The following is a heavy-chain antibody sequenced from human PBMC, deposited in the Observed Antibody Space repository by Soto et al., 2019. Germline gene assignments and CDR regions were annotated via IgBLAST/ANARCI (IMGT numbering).Heavy chain of an antibody. CDR1: GFTFSSYA. D-gene: IGHD3-3*01. Sequence: PGGSLRLSCAASGFTFSSYAMSWVRQAPGKGLEWVSAISGSGGSTYYADSVKGRFTISRDNSKNTLYLQMNSLRAEDTAVYYCAKGRAVWSGYYQVPYYYYMDVWGKGTTVTVSS. V-gene: IGHV3-23*01. CDR3: AKGRAVWSGYYQVPYYYYMDV. J-gene: IGHJ6*03. CDR2: ISGSGGST.